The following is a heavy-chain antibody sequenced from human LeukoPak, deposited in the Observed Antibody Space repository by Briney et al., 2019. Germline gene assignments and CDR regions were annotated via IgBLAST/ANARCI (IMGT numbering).Heavy chain of an antibody. Sequence: ASVKVSCKASGYTFTSYAMHWVRQAPGQRLEWMGWINAGNGNTKYSQKFQGRVTITRDTSASTAYMGLSSLRSEDTAVYYCARARYYDSSGYSIHYYGMDVWGQGTTVTVSS. CDR3: ARARYYDSSGYSIHYYGMDV. J-gene: IGHJ6*02. CDR2: INAGNGNT. D-gene: IGHD3-22*01. V-gene: IGHV1-3*01. CDR1: GYTFTSYA.